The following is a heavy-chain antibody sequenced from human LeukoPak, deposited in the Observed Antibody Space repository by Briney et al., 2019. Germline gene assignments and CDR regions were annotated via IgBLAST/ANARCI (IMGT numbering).Heavy chain of an antibody. CDR2: ISSSGSTI. V-gene: IGHV3-48*03. D-gene: IGHD6-19*01. CDR1: GFTFSSYE. CDR3: ARSPYSSGWYGRLDS. J-gene: IGHJ4*02. Sequence: GGSLRLSCAASGFTFSSYEMNWVRQAPGKGLEWVSYISSSGSTIYYADSVKGRFTISRDNAKNSLYLQMNSLRSEDMAVYYCARSPYSSGWYGRLDSWGQGTLVTVSS.